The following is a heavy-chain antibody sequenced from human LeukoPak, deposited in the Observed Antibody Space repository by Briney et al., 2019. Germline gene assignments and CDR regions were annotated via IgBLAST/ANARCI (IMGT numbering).Heavy chain of an antibody. V-gene: IGHV3-7*05. CDR3: ARGSEQRYYDILTGYYFVRTFDY. CDR1: GFPFSNAY. J-gene: IGHJ4*02. D-gene: IGHD3-9*01. Sequence: GGSLRLSCAASGFPFSNAYMNWVRQAPGKGLEWVANIKQAGSEKYYVDSVKGRFTISRDNAKNSLYLQMNSLRAEDTAIYYCARGSEQRYYDILTGYYFVRTFDYWGQGTLVTVSS. CDR2: IKQAGSEK.